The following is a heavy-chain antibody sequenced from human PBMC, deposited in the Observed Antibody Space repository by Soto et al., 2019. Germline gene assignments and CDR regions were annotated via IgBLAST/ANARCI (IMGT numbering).Heavy chain of an antibody. CDR3: ASSAYSSGWYSYYYGMDV. J-gene: IGHJ6*02. CDR2: IYYSGST. D-gene: IGHD6-19*01. CDR1: GGSISSYY. Sequence: PSETLSLTCTVSGGSISSYYWSWIRQPPGKGLEWIGYIYYSGSTNYNPSLKSRVTISVDTSKNQFSLKLSSVTTADTAVYYCASSAYSSGWYSYYYGMDVWGQGTTVTV. V-gene: IGHV4-59*01.